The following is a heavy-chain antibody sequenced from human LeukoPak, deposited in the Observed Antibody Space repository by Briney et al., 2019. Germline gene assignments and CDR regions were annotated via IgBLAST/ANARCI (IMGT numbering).Heavy chain of an antibody. CDR2: ISYDGSNK. V-gene: IGHV3-30*04. CDR1: GFTFSSYA. J-gene: IGHJ3*02. D-gene: IGHD1-26*01. CDR3: ARDHGGSYYSGAFDI. Sequence: GGSLRLSCAASGFTFSSYAMHWVRQAPGKGLEWVAVISYDGSNKYYADSVKGRFTISRDNSQNTLYLQMNSLRAEDTAVYYCARDHGGSYYSGAFDIWGQGTMVTVSS.